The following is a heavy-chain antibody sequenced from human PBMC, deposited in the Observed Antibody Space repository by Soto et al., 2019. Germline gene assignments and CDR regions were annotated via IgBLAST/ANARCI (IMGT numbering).Heavy chain of an antibody. J-gene: IGHJ4*02. CDR2: ISGSGGST. CDR1: GFTFSSYA. V-gene: IGHV3-23*01. CDR3: SKAGLTTMHGIAVAGIIDY. D-gene: IGHD6-19*01. Sequence: GSLRLSCAASGFTFSSYAMSWVRQAPGKGLEWVSAISGSGGSTYYADSVKGRFTISRDNSKNTLYLQMNSLRAEDTAVYYWSKAGLTTMHGIAVAGIIDYWGQGTLVTVSS.